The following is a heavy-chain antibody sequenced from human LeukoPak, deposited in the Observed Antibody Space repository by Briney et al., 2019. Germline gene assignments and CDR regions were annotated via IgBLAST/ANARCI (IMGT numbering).Heavy chain of an antibody. J-gene: IGHJ4*02. CDR1: GGSISSSSYY. D-gene: IGHD1-26*01. V-gene: IGHV4-39*01. CDR2: IYYSGST. CDR3: TRRAGGYQPDY. Sequence: PSETLSLTCTVSGGSISSSSYYWGWIRQSPGKGLEWIGSIYYSGSTYFNPSLKSRVTISVDTSKNQFSLKLSSVTAADTAVYYCTRRAGGYQPDYWGQGTLVTVSS.